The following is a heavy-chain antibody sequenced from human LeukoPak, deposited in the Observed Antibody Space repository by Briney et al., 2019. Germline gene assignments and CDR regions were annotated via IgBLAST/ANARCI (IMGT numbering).Heavy chain of an antibody. V-gene: IGHV3-23*01. CDR2: ISGSGGST. CDR1: GFTFSSYA. J-gene: IGHJ4*02. Sequence: GGSLRLSCAASGFTFSSYAMSWVRQAPGKGLEWVSAISGSGGSTYYADSVKGRFTISRDNSKNTLHLQMNSLRAEDTAVYYCAKDRGSSGWYGYWGQGTLVTVSS. CDR3: AKDRGSSGWYGY. D-gene: IGHD6-19*01.